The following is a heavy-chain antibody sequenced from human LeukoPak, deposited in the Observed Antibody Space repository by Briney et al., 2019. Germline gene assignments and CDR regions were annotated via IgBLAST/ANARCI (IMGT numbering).Heavy chain of an antibody. D-gene: IGHD6-19*01. J-gene: IGHJ6*03. CDR1: GGSISSGSYY. Sequence: SQTLSLTCTVSGGSISSGSYYWSWIRQPAGKGLEWIGYIYYSGSTNYNPSLKSRVTISVDTSKNQFSLKLSSVTAADTAVYYCARDQGSGWGSYYYYYMDVWGKGTTVTVSS. V-gene: IGHV4-61*10. CDR2: IYYSGST. CDR3: ARDQGSGWGSYYYYYMDV.